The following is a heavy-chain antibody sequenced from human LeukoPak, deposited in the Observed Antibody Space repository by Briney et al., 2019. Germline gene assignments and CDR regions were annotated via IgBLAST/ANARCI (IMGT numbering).Heavy chain of an antibody. CDR3: VRHFDKWLRGPFDY. J-gene: IGHJ4*02. D-gene: IGHD5-12*01. V-gene: IGHV4-39*01. Sequence: SETLSLTCTVSGGSISSSSYYWGWIRQPPGKGLEWIGSISYSGSTYYNPSLKSRVTISVDTSKNQFSLNLISLTATDTAVYYCVRHFDKWLRGPFDYWGQGILVTVSS. CDR2: ISYSGST. CDR1: GGSISSSSYY.